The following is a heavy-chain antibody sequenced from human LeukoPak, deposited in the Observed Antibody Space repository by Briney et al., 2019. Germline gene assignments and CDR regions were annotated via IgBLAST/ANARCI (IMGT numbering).Heavy chain of an antibody. V-gene: IGHV3-23*01. Sequence: PGGSLRLSCAASGFTFSSYALSWVRQAPGKGLEWVSLISGSGGRTYYADSVKGRFTISRDNSKNTLYLQMNSLRAEDTAVYYCARGKGSSNYDSWGQGTLVTVSS. D-gene: IGHD4-11*01. J-gene: IGHJ5*01. CDR1: GFTFSSYA. CDR3: ARGKGSSNYDS. CDR2: ISGSGGRT.